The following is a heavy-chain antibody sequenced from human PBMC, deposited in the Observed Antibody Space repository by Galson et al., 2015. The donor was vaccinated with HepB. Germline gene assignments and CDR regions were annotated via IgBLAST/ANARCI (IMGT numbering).Heavy chain of an antibody. Sequence: SVKVSCKASGGTFSSYTISWVRQAPGQGLEWMGRIIPILGIANYAQKFQGRVTITADKSTSTAYMELSSLRSEDTAVYYCATDPSITMVPNWGQGTLVTVSS. D-gene: IGHD3-10*01. J-gene: IGHJ4*02. CDR1: GGTFSSYT. CDR3: ATDPSITMVPN. CDR2: IIPILGIA. V-gene: IGHV1-69*04.